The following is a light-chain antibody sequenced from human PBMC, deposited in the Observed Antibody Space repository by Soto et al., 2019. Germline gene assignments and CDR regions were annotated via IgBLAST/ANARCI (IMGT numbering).Light chain of an antibody. CDR3: SSYAGSNQL. J-gene: IGLJ2*01. CDR2: EVN. Sequence: QSALTQPPSASGSPGQSVTISCTGTSSDVGGYNYVSWYQQHPGKAPKLVIYEVNKRPSGVPDRFSGSKSGNTASLTVSGLQAEDEADYYCSSYAGSNQLFGGGTKVTVL. V-gene: IGLV2-8*01. CDR1: SSDVGGYNY.